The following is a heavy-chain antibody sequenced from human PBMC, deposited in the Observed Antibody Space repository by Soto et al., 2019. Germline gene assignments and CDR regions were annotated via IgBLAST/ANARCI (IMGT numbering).Heavy chain of an antibody. Sequence: GGSLRLSCAASGFTFSSYEMNWVRQAPGKGLEWVSYISSSGSTIYYADSVKGRFTISRDNAKNSLYLQMNSLRAEDTAVYYCERKNYYDSSADYWGPGTLVTVSS. V-gene: IGHV3-48*03. CDR3: ERKNYYDSSADY. CDR2: ISSSGSTI. J-gene: IGHJ4*02. CDR1: GFTFSSYE. D-gene: IGHD3-22*01.